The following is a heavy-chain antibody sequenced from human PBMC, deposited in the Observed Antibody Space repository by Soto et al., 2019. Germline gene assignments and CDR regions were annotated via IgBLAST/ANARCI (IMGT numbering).Heavy chain of an antibody. CDR1: GFTFSSYG. CDR2: ISYDGTNN. J-gene: IGHJ4*02. Sequence: GGSLRLSCAASGFTFSSYGMHWVRQAPGKGLEWVAVISYDGTNNYYTESVKGRFTISRDNSKNTLYLQMNSLRAEDTAVYYCARDLGDYSGYWGQGTLVTVSS. CDR3: ARDLGDYSGY. V-gene: IGHV3-30*03. D-gene: IGHD4-17*01.